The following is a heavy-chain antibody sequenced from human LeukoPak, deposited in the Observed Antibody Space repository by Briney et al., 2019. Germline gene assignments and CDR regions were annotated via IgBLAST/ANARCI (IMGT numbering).Heavy chain of an antibody. CDR1: GFTFSSYS. D-gene: IGHD2-15*01. V-gene: IGHV3-66*04. CDR3: ARPILPRDYYYYGMDV. CDR2: IYSGGST. J-gene: IGHJ6*02. Sequence: GGSLRLSCAASGFTFSSYSMNWVRQAPGKGLEWVSVIYSGGSTYYADSVKGRFTISRDNSKNTLYLQMNSLRAEDTAVYYCARPILPRDYYYYGMDVWGQGTTVTVSS.